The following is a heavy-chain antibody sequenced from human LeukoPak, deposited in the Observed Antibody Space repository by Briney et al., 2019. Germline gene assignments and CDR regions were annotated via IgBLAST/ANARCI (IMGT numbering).Heavy chain of an antibody. J-gene: IGHJ4*02. V-gene: IGHV3-48*01. CDR3: AREVIAVAGAFDY. D-gene: IGHD6-19*01. CDR2: ISSSSSTI. CDR1: GFTFSSYS. Sequence: GGSLRLSCAASGFTFSSYSMNWVRQAPGKGLEWVSYISSSSSTIYYADSVKGRFTISRDNAKNSLYLQMNSLRAEDTAVYNCAREVIAVAGAFDYRGQGTLVTVSS.